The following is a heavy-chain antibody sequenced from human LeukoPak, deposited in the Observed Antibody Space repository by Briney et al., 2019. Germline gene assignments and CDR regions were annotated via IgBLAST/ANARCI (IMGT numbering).Heavy chain of an antibody. J-gene: IGHJ4*02. CDR2: IYHSGST. D-gene: IGHD1-26*01. Sequence: SETLSLTCTVSGGSISTSNYYWGWIRQPPGKGLEWIGSIYHSGSTYYNPSLKSRVTISVDTSKNQFSLKLSSVTAADTAVYYCARGVGATEIFDYWGQGTLVTVSS. V-gene: IGHV4-39*07. CDR1: GGSISTSNYY. CDR3: ARGVGATEIFDY.